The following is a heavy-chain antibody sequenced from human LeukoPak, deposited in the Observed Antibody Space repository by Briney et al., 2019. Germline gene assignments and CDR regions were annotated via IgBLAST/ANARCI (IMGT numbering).Heavy chain of an antibody. CDR1: GGSFSGYY. D-gene: IGHD4-23*01. V-gene: IGHV4-34*01. CDR3: ARASTTVVTPLDY. Sequence: SETLSLTCAVYGGSFSGYYWSWIRQPPGKGLEGIGEINHSGSTNYNPSLKSRVTISVDTPKNHFSLKLSSVTAADTAVYYCARASTTVVTPLDYWGQGTLVTVSS. J-gene: IGHJ4*02. CDR2: INHSGST.